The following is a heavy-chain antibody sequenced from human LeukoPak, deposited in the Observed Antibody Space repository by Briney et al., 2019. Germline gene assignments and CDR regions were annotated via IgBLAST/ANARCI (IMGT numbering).Heavy chain of an antibody. Sequence: GGSLRLSCAASGFTFSSYAMSWVRQAPGKGLEWVSAISGSGGSTYYADSVKGRFTISRHNSKNTLYLQMNSLRAEDTAVYYCAAQNGYQLLQFEYWGQGTLVPVSS. CDR3: AAQNGYQLLQFEY. D-gene: IGHD2-2*01. V-gene: IGHV3-23*01. CDR2: ISGSGGST. CDR1: GFTFSSYA. J-gene: IGHJ4*02.